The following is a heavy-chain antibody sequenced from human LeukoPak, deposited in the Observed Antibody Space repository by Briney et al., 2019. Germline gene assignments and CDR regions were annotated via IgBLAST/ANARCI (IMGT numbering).Heavy chain of an antibody. Sequence: AGGSLRPSCAASGFTFSSYSMNWVRQAPGKGLEWVSSISSSSSYIYYADSVKGRFTISRDNAKNSLYLQMNSLRAEDTAVYYCARGSVVTAIPGYYYGMDVWGQGTTVTVSS. CDR3: ARGSVVTAIPGYYYGMDV. J-gene: IGHJ6*02. V-gene: IGHV3-21*01. CDR2: ISSSSSYI. D-gene: IGHD2-21*02. CDR1: GFTFSSYS.